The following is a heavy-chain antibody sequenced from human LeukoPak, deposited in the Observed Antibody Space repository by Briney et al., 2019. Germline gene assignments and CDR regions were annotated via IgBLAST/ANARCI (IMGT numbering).Heavy chain of an antibody. CDR3: ARVGYSYGYSFDY. D-gene: IGHD5-18*01. Sequence: GGSLRLSCAASGFTFSSYEMNWVRQAPGKGLEWVSYISSSGSTIYYADSVKGRFTISRDNAKNSLYLQMNSLRAEDTAAYYCARVGYSYGYSFDYWGQGTLVTVSS. V-gene: IGHV3-48*03. CDR1: GFTFSSYE. CDR2: ISSSGSTI. J-gene: IGHJ4*02.